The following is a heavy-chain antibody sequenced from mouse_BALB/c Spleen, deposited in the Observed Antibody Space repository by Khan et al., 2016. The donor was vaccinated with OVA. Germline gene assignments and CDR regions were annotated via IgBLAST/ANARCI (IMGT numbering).Heavy chain of an antibody. CDR3: VGDRADHKNDGWFAY. V-gene: IGHV1-4*01. Sequence: QVQLKQSGAELARPGASVKMSCTASGYTFTSYTVHWIKERPGQGLEWIGYINPSNGYTNYNQRFKDKATLTTDKSSTTAYLQLSSLTSDDSAVCNCVGDRADHKNDGWFAYWGQGTLVTVSA. J-gene: IGHJ3*01. CDR1: GYTFTSYT. D-gene: IGHD2-13*01. CDR2: INPSNGYT.